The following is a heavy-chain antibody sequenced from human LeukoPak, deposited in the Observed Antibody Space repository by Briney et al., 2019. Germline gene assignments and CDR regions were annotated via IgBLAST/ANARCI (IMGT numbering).Heavy chain of an antibody. Sequence: TGGSLRLSCAASGFTFRNYEMNWVRRAPGKGLEWVSYISSSGSTIYYADSVKGRFNISRDNAKNSLYLQMNSLRAEDTAVYYCARGKWELLTYWGQGTLVTVSS. V-gene: IGHV3-48*03. CDR2: ISSSGSTI. CDR1: GFTFRNYE. CDR3: ARGKWELLTY. D-gene: IGHD1-26*01. J-gene: IGHJ4*02.